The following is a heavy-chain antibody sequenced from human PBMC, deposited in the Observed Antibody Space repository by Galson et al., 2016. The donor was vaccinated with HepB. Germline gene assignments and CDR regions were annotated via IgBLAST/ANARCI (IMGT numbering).Heavy chain of an antibody. CDR3: ARALIDGWHNFDS. CDR1: GFTFATYP. CDR2: MSNDGSQK. V-gene: IGHV3-30*04. D-gene: IGHD6-19*01. Sequence: SLRLSCAASGFTFATYPLHWVRQAPGKALEWVAIMSNDGSQKYYGDSANGRFTISRDNSRNTLYLQMNSLTTEDTALYYCARALIDGWHNFDSWGQGSLVVVSS. J-gene: IGHJ4*02.